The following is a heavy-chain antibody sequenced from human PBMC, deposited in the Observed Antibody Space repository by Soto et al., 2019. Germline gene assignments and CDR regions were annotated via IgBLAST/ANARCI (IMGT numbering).Heavy chain of an antibody. CDR2: IYHSGST. J-gene: IGHJ4*02. CDR3: ARSKLNCTKGVCYFLGYFDY. V-gene: IGHV4-30-2*01. CDR1: GGSISSGGYS. Sequence: SETLSLTCAVSGGSISSGGYSWCWIRQPPGKGLEWIGYIYHSGSTYYNPSLKSRVTISVDTSTHQFSLKLSSVSGEGTAVYYYARSKLNCTKGVCYFLGYFDYWGQGTLVTVSS. D-gene: IGHD2-8*01.